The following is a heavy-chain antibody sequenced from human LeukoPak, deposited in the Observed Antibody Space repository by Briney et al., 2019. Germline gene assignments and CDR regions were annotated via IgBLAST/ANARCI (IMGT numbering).Heavy chain of an antibody. D-gene: IGHD2-2*03. CDR1: GYTFTGYY. Sequence: ASVKVSCKASGYTFTGYYMHWVRQAPGQGLEWMGWINPNSGGTNYAQKFQGRVTMTRDTSISTAYMEPSRLRSDDTAVYYCARDLLGIVVVPAAPNDYWGQGTLVTVSS. J-gene: IGHJ4*02. CDR2: INPNSGGT. CDR3: ARDLLGIVVVPAAPNDY. V-gene: IGHV1-2*02.